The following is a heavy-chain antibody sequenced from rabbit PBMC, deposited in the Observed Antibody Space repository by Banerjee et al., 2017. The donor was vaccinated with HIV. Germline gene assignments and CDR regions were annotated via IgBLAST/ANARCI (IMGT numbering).Heavy chain of an antibody. D-gene: IGHD2-1*01. J-gene: IGHJ4*01. CDR2: IYAGSSGST. CDR3: AREVKDGGVGVPNL. Sequence: QSLEESGGDLVKPGASLTLTCTASGLTISSSYWIWWVRQAPGKGLEWIACIYAGSSGSTYYATWAKGRFTISKASSTTVTLQMTSLTAADTATYFCAREVKDGGVGVPNLWGPGTLVTVS. CDR1: GLTISSSYW. V-gene: IGHV1S40*01.